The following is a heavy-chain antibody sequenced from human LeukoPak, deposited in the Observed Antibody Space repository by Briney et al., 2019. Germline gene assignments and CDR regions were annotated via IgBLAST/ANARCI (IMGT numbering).Heavy chain of an antibody. Sequence: PGGSLRLSWAASGFTFSSYWMSWVRQAPGKGLEWVANIKQDGSEKYYVDSVKGRFTISRDNAKNSLYLQMNSLRAEDTAVYYCARYRRDGYNCYFDYWGQGTLVTVSS. CDR1: GFTFSSYW. J-gene: IGHJ4*02. CDR3: ARYRRDGYNCYFDY. D-gene: IGHD5-24*01. CDR2: IKQDGSEK. V-gene: IGHV3-7*01.